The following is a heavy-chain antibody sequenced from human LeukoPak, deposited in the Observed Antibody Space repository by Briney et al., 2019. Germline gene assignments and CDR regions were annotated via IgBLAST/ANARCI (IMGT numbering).Heavy chain of an antibody. CDR1: GGSFSGYY. CDR2: INHSGST. D-gene: IGHD6-19*01. Sequence: SETLSLTCAVYGGSFSGYYWSWIRQPPGKGLEWIGEINHSGSTNYNPSLKSRVTISVDTSKNQFSLKLSSVTAADTAVYYCARGYSSGWYGYWGQGTLVTVTS. CDR3: ARGYSSGWYGY. J-gene: IGHJ4*02. V-gene: IGHV4-34*01.